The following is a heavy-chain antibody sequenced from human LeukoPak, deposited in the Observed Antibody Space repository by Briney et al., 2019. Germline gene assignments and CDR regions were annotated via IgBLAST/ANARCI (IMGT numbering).Heavy chain of an antibody. V-gene: IGHV3-21*05. CDR1: GFTFSSYS. Sequence: GGSLRLSCAASGFTFSSYSMNWVRQAPGKGLEWVSDISSSSSYIYYADSVKGRFTISRDNARNLLYRQMNSLRAEDTAVYYCARDAEYSSSRFLDYWGQGTLVTVSS. D-gene: IGHD6-6*01. J-gene: IGHJ4*02. CDR3: ARDAEYSSSRFLDY. CDR2: ISSSSSYI.